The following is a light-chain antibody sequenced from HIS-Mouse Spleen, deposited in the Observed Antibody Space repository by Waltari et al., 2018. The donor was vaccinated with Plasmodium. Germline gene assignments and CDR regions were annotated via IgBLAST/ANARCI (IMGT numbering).Light chain of an antibody. CDR3: QQYNSYSWT. Sequence: DIQMTQSPSTLSASVVDRVPITCRASQSISSRLAWYQQKPGKAPKLLIYKASSLESGVPSRFSGSGSGTEFTLTISSLQPDDCATYYCQQYNSYSWTFGQGTKVEIK. CDR2: KAS. J-gene: IGKJ1*01. CDR1: QSISSR. V-gene: IGKV1-5*03.